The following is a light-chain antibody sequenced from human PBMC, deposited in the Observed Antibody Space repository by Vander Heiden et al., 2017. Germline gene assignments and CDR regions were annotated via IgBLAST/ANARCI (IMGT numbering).Light chain of an antibody. V-gene: IGKV3-15*01. CDR3: QQENNWPRT. CDR2: GSS. J-gene: IGKJ1*01. CDR1: QSVATN. Sequence: EVLMTQSPVTLSVSPGERATLSCRASQSVATNLAWYQHKPGQAPRLLISGSSTSATGIPARFSGSGSGTEFTLTINGLQSEDFAIYYCQQENNWPRTFGQGTKVEIK.